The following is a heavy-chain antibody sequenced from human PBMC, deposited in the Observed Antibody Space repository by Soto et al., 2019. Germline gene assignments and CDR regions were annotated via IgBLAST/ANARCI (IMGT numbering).Heavy chain of an antibody. CDR1: GGSISGDY. D-gene: IGHD2-21*02. CDR2: MYNTGST. V-gene: IGHV4-59*01. J-gene: IGHJ6*02. Sequence: SETLSHTYTVSGGSISGDYWSWIRQPPGKGLEWIGYMYNTGSTVYNPSFKSRVTISVDTSKNQFSLKLNSVTAADTAVYYCARDLWGYCGTDCYPLDVWGQGTTVT. CDR3: ARDLWGYCGTDCYPLDV.